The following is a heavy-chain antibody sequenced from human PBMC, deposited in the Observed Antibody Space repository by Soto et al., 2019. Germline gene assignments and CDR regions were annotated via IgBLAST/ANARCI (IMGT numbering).Heavy chain of an antibody. D-gene: IGHD4-17*01. Sequence: QITLKESGPTLVKPTQTLTLTCTLSGFSLSTSGVGVGWIRQSPGKALEWLAVIYWDDVKHYSPSLERRLTTTEATSESEVVVTMTIRDPVDTATYCWARNGAGDDALDYWGQGILVTVSS. J-gene: IGHJ4*02. CDR1: GFSLSTSGVG. V-gene: IGHV2-5*02. CDR3: ARNGAGDDALDY. CDR2: IYWDDVK.